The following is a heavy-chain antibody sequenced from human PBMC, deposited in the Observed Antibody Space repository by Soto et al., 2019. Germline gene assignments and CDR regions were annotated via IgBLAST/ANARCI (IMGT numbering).Heavy chain of an antibody. Sequence: GGSLRLSCAASGFTFSSYAMSWVRQAPGKGLEWVSAISGSGGSTYYADSVKGRFTISRDNSKNTLYLQMNSLRAEDTAVYYCAKVSLGYCSGGSCYSTLPDAFDIWGQGTMVTVS. CDR2: ISGSGGST. V-gene: IGHV3-23*01. J-gene: IGHJ3*02. D-gene: IGHD2-15*01. CDR3: AKVSLGYCSGGSCYSTLPDAFDI. CDR1: GFTFSSYA.